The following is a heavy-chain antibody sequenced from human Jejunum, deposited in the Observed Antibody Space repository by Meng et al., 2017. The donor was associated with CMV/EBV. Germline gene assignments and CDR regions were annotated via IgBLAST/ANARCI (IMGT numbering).Heavy chain of an antibody. D-gene: IGHD4-17*01. CDR1: GFPFSVYS. CDR2: IKQDGSET. Sequence: SGFPFSVYSMSWVRQTPGKGLEWVANIKQDGSETDYLDSVKGRFTISRDNAKNSVYLRMKSLRAEDTAVYYCARENDYGEANLDYWGQGTLVTVSS. CDR3: ARENDYGEANLDY. V-gene: IGHV3-7*01. J-gene: IGHJ4*02.